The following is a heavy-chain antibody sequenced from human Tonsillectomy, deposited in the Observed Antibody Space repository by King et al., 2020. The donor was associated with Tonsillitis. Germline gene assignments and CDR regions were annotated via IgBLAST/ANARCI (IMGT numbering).Heavy chain of an antibody. CDR3: AIGLRFLEWLLYLGWFDP. D-gene: IGHD3-3*01. CDR2: ISYDGSNK. J-gene: IGHJ5*02. Sequence: VQLVESGGGVVQPGRSLRLSCAASGFTFSSYAMHWVRQAPGKGLEWVAVISYDGSNKYYADSVKGRFTISRDNSKNTLYLQMNSLRAEDTAVYYCAIGLRFLEWLLYLGWFDPWGQGTLVTVSS. V-gene: IGHV3-30*04. CDR1: GFTFSSYA.